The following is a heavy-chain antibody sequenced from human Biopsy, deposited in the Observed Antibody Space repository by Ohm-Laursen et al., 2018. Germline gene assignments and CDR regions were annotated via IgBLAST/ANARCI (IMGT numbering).Heavy chain of an antibody. J-gene: IGHJ4*01. CDR1: GFTVYNNY. V-gene: IGHV3-66*01. Sequence: GSLRLSCAASGFTVYNNYMTWVRQAPGKGLEWVSLIYSGGDTRYADSVKGRFTISRDSSKNTLYLQMNSLSAEDTAVYYCVTKRDSSSPLYWGQGTLVTVSA. CDR2: IYSGGDT. CDR3: VTKRDSSSPLY. D-gene: IGHD6-25*01.